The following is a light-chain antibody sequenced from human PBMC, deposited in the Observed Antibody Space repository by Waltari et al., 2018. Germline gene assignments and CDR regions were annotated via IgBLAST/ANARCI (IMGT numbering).Light chain of an antibody. J-gene: IGLJ2*01. Sequence: QPALTQPASVSGSPGQSITIPCSGIPSAVAASDSVPWYQHHPGEAPQVIIYDVTNRPSGVSDRFSASKSANRAFLTISGLQPDDEGDYYCSSQTLDGVVLFGGGTKLTVL. V-gene: IGLV2-14*03. CDR3: SSQTLDGVVL. CDR1: PSAVAASDS. CDR2: DVT.